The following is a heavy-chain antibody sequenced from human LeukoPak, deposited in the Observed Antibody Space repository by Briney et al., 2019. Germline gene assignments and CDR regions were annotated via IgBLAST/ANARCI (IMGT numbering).Heavy chain of an antibody. Sequence: GESLKISCKGSGYSFTNYWIAWVRQMPGKGLEWMGIIYPGDSDTRYSPSFQGQVTISADKSISTAYLQWSSLKASDTAMYYLSRSGKYGSGGSCSRGVGYYYVMDFWDQGPTVTVSS. CDR2: IYPGDSDT. CDR1: GYSFTNYW. V-gene: IGHV5-51*01. D-gene: IGHD2-15*01. J-gene: IGHJ6*02. CDR3: SRSGKYGSGGSCSRGVGYYYVMDF.